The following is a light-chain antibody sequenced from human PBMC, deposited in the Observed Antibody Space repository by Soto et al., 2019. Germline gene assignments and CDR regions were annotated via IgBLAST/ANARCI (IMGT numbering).Light chain of an antibody. CDR1: SSNIGAGYD. Sequence: QSVLTQPPSGSGAPGQRVTISCTGSSSNIGAGYDVHWYQQLPGTAPKLLMYGNNIRPSGVPDRFSDSKSGTSASLAITGLQAEDEAAYFCQSYDSSLRGLVFGGGTKLTVL. J-gene: IGLJ2*01. CDR3: QSYDSSLRGLV. V-gene: IGLV1-40*01. CDR2: GNN.